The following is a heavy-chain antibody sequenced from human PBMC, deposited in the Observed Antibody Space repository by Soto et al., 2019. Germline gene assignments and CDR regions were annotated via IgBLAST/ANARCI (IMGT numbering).Heavy chain of an antibody. CDR2: FDPEDGET. CDR1: GYTLTELS. CDR3: ATRRIVGATYWFDP. V-gene: IGHV1-24*01. J-gene: IGHJ5*02. D-gene: IGHD1-26*01. Sequence: RASVKVSCKVSGYTLTELSMHWVRQAPGKGLEWMGGFDPEDGETIYAQKFQGRVTMTEDTSTDTAYMELSSLRSEDTAVYYCATRRIVGATYWFDPWGQGTLVTVSS.